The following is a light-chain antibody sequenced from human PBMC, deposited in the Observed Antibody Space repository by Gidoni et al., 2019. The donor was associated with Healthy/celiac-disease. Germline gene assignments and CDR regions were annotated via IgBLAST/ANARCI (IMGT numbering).Light chain of an antibody. V-gene: IGKV1-39*01. CDR3: QQSYSTPSIT. Sequence: DIQMTQSPSSLSASVGDRVTITCRASQSIRSYLNWYQQKPGKAPKLLIYAASSLQSGGPSRFSGSGSWTDFTLTISSLQPEDFATYYCQQSYSTPSITFGQGTRLEIK. CDR2: AAS. J-gene: IGKJ5*01. CDR1: QSIRSY.